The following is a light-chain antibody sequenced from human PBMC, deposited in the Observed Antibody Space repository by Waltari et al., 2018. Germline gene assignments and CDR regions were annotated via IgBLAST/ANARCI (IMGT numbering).Light chain of an antibody. V-gene: IGLV2-23*02. CDR2: EVT. J-gene: IGLJ3*02. CDR1: SSDVGLYNL. CDR3: SSYARDTSSPWV. Sequence: QSALTQPASVSGSPGQSITISCTGTSSDVGLYNLVSWHQQHPGKGPKLIIYEVTKRPLGVSSRFSASTSGNTASLTITGIQAEDEADYYCSSYARDTSSPWVFGGGTKLTVL.